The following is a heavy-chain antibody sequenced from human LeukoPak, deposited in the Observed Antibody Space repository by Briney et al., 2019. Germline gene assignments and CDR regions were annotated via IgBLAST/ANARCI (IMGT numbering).Heavy chain of an antibody. D-gene: IGHD6-13*01. CDR3: ARDLTQLALFDY. J-gene: IGHJ4*02. Sequence: GGSLRLSCAASGFTFSNYGMHWVRQAPGKGLEWVAVIWYDGSNQYYADSVKGRFTLSRDNSKNTLFLQMNSLRPEDTAVYFCARDLTQLALFDYWGQGTLVTFSS. CDR1: GFTFSNYG. CDR2: IWYDGSNQ. V-gene: IGHV3-33*01.